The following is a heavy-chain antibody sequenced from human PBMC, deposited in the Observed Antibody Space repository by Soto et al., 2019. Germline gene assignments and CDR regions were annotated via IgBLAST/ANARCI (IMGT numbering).Heavy chain of an antibody. Sequence: EVQLVESGGGVVRPGGSLRLSCAASGFTFGDYGMSWVRQTPGKGLGWVSGINWVGGRTGYADSVKGRFIISRDNAKNSLYLQMNSLRAEDTAVYYCARDREQQLGGRFDYWGQGTLVTVSS. J-gene: IGHJ4*02. CDR3: ARDREQQLGGRFDY. V-gene: IGHV3-20*04. D-gene: IGHD6-13*01. CDR1: GFTFGDYG. CDR2: INWVGGRT.